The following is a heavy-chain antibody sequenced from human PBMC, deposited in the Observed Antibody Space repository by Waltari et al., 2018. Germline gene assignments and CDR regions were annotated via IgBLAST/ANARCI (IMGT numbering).Heavy chain of an antibody. Sequence: EVQLVESGGGLVQPGGSLRLSCAASGFTFSSYWMHWVGQAPGKGLVWVSRINSDGSSTSYADSVKGRFTISRDNAKNTLYLQMNSLRAEDTAVYYCARELANYVWGSYRSYFDYWGQGTLVTVSS. CDR3: ARELANYVWGSYRSYFDY. D-gene: IGHD3-16*02. J-gene: IGHJ4*02. V-gene: IGHV3-74*01. CDR1: GFTFSSYW. CDR2: INSDGSST.